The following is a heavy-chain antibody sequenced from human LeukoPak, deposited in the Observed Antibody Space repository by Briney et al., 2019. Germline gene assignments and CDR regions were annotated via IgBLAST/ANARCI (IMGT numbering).Heavy chain of an antibody. CDR2: IYYSGST. V-gene: IGHV4-39*01. CDR1: GGSISSSSYY. Sequence: SETLSLTCTVSGGSISSSSYYWGWIRQPPGKGLEWIGSIYYSGSTYYNPSLKSRVTIPVDTSKNQFSLKLSSVTAADTAVYYCARHDSVVTAMVDYWGQGTLVTVSS. J-gene: IGHJ4*02. CDR3: ARHDSVVTAMVDY. D-gene: IGHD2-21*02.